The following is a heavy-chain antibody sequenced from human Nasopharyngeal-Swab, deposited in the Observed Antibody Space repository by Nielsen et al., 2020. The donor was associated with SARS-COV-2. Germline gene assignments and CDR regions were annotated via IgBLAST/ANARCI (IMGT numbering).Heavy chain of an antibody. CDR2: IYCSGST. CDR3: ARLVGPAARPLGY. CDR1: GGSISSSYYY. V-gene: IGHV4-39*01. J-gene: IGHJ4*02. Sequence: SETLSLTCTVSGGSISSSYYYWGWIRQPPGKGLEWVGNIYCSGSTYYNPSLRSRVTISVYTSKTQVSLKLTTVTAADTAVYYCARLVGPAARPLGYWGQGILVTVSS. D-gene: IGHD6-6*01.